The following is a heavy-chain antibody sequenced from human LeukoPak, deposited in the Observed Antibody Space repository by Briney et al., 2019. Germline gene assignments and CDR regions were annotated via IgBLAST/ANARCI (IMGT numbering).Heavy chain of an antibody. CDR1: GFTFSSYE. CDR2: ISSSGSTI. CDR3: ASQVNWNYDY. J-gene: IGHJ4*02. D-gene: IGHD1-1*01. Sequence: GGSLRLSCAASGFTFSSYEMNWVRQAPGKGLEWVSYISSSGSTIYYADSVKGRFTISRDSAKNSLYLQMNSLRAEDTAVYYCASQVNWNYDYWGQGTLVTVSS. V-gene: IGHV3-48*03.